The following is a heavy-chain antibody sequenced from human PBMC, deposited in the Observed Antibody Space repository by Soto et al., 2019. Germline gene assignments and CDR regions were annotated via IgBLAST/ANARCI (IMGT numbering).Heavy chain of an antibody. V-gene: IGHV3-30-3*01. CDR2: ISYDGSNK. CDR3: AREDGDYVLWPLFDP. CDR1: GFTFSSYA. Sequence: QVQLVESGGGVVQPGRSLRLSCAASGFTFSSYAMHWVRQAPGKGLEWVAVISYDGSNKYYADSVKGRFTISRDNSKNTLYLQMNSLRAEGTAVNYCAREDGDYVLWPLFDPWGQGTLVTVSS. J-gene: IGHJ5*02. D-gene: IGHD4-17*01.